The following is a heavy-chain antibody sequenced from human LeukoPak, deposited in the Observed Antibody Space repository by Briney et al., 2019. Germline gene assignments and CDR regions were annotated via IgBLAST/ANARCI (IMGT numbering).Heavy chain of an antibody. J-gene: IGHJ3*02. Sequence: SETLSLTCTVSGGSVSSYYCSWVRQPPGEGLEWIAYVYNSGSTNYNPSLKSRVTISVDRSKNQFSLKMNSVTAADTAVYYCVRDWEGFNFDIWGQGTMVTVSS. D-gene: IGHD1-26*01. CDR1: GGSVSSYY. CDR3: VRDWEGFNFDI. CDR2: VYNSGST. V-gene: IGHV4-59*02.